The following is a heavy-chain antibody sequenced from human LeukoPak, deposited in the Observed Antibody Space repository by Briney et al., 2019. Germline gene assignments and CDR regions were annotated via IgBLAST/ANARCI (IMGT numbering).Heavy chain of an antibody. J-gene: IGHJ4*02. V-gene: IGHV3-48*03. CDR2: ISSSGSTI. CDR1: GFTFSSYE. Sequence: GGSLRLSCAASGFTFSSYEMNWVRQAPGKGLEWVSYISSSGSTIYYADSVKGRFTISRDNAKNSLYLQMNSLRAEDTVVYYCARGGIQLWRTFDYWGQGTLVTVSS. CDR3: ARGGIQLWRTFDY. D-gene: IGHD5-18*01.